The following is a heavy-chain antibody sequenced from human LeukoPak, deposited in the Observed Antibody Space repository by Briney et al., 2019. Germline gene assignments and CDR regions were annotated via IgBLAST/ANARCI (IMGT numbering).Heavy chain of an antibody. Sequence: GGSLRLSCAASGFNFSSYWMHWVRQAPGRGLVWISRINYDGTTTSYADSVKGRFTISRDNAKNTLYLQMNSLRAEDTAAFYCGRGRARGSSGYVIDHWGKGTTITVSS. J-gene: IGHJ4*02. CDR2: INYDGTTT. CDR1: GFNFSSYW. V-gene: IGHV3-74*01. D-gene: IGHD5-12*01. CDR3: GRGRARGSSGYVIDH.